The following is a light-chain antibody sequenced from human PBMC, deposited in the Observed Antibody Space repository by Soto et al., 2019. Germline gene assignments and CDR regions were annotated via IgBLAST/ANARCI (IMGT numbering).Light chain of an antibody. CDR3: QQYGISPPGYT. J-gene: IGKJ2*01. CDR1: QSVLNNY. Sequence: EIVLTQSPDTLSLSPGERATLSCRASQSVLNNYLAWYQQKPGQAPRLLIYGTSRRVTGIPDRFSGSGSGTEFTLTISNLEPEDFAMYYCQQYGISPPGYTFAQGTKLEI. CDR2: GTS. V-gene: IGKV3-20*01.